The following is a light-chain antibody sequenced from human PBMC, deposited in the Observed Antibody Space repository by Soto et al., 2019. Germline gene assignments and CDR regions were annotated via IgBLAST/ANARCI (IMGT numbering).Light chain of an antibody. CDR3: RQSYSTLIT. CDR1: QNLGSGY. Sequence: EIVLTQSPGTLSLSPGDRATLSCRSSQNLGSGYLAWYQQKPGQAPRLLIYGASSRATGIPDRFSGSGSGTDFTLTISRLEPEDFAVYYCRQSYSTLITFGQGTRLEIK. CDR2: GAS. V-gene: IGKV3-20*01. J-gene: IGKJ5*01.